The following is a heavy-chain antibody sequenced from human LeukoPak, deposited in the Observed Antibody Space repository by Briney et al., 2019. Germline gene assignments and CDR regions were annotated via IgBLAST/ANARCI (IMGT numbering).Heavy chain of an antibody. J-gene: IGHJ4*02. D-gene: IGHD3-9*01. CDR3: ARAGNILTGYSFDY. Sequence: SGGSLRRSCAASGFTFSSYAMHWVRQAPGKGLEWVAVISYDGSNKYYADSVKGRFTISRDNSKNTLYLQMNSLRAEDTAVYYCARAGNILTGYSFDYWGQGTLVTVSS. CDR2: ISYDGSNK. V-gene: IGHV3-30*04. CDR1: GFTFSSYA.